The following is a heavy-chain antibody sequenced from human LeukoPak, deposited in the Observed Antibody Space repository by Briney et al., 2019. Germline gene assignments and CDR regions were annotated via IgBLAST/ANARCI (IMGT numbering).Heavy chain of an antibody. CDR2: INTNTGNP. CDR3: ARDPTHLTYYYDSSGYSPFDY. Sequence: ASVKVSCKASGHTFTSYAMNWVRQAPGQGLEWMGWINTNTGNPTYAQGFTGRFVFSLDTSVSTAYLQISSLKAEDTAVYYCARDPTHLTYYYDSSGYSPFDYWGQGTLVTVSS. V-gene: IGHV7-4-1*02. D-gene: IGHD3-22*01. J-gene: IGHJ4*02. CDR1: GHTFTSYA.